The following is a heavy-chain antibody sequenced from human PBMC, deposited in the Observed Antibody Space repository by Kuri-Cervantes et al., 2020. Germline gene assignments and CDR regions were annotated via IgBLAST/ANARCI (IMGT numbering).Heavy chain of an antibody. J-gene: IGHJ4*02. CDR2: INPNSGGT. V-gene: IGHV1-2*02. CDR3: AGGSIAVAGSAY. CDR1: GYTFTGYY. Sequence: ASVKVSCKASGYTFTGYYMHWVRQAPGQGLEWMGWINPNSGGTNYAQKFQGRVTMTRDTSISTAYMELSRLRSDDTAVYFCAGGSIAVAGSAYWGQGTLVTVSS. D-gene: IGHD6-19*01.